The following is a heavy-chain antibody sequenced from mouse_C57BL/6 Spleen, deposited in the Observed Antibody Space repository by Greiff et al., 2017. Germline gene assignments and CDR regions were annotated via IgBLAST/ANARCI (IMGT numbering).Heavy chain of an antibody. V-gene: IGHV1-64*01. D-gene: IGHD4-1*01. J-gene: IGHJ3*01. CDR3: ARWEETGTSWSAY. CDR2: IHPNSGST. CDR1: GYTFTSYW. Sequence: VQLQQPGAELVKPGASVKLSCKASGYTFTSYWMHWVKQRPGQGLEWIGMIHPNSGSTNYNEKFKSKATLTVDKSSSTAYMQLSSLTSEDSAVYYCARWEETGTSWSAYWGQGTLVTVSA.